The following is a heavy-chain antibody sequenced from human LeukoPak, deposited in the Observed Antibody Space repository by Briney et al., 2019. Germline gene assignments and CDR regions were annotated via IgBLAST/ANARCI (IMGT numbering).Heavy chain of an antibody. Sequence: GGSLRLSCAASGFAFSTYGMHWVRRAPGKGLEWVAVIWSDGTNERYAVSVKGRFTISRDNSKNTLFLQMNSLRAEDTAVYYCTGDKGSGSYLGAFDIWGQGTMVTVSS. V-gene: IGHV3-33*01. CDR3: TGDKGSGSYLGAFDI. CDR2: IWSDGTNE. J-gene: IGHJ3*02. D-gene: IGHD3-10*01. CDR1: GFAFSTYG.